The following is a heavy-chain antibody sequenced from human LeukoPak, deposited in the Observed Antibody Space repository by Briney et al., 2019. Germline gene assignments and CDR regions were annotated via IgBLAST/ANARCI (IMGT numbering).Heavy chain of an antibody. CDR3: ARDEGARYYYDSSGYFPGY. CDR1: GFTFSSYS. D-gene: IGHD3-22*01. Sequence: GGSLRLSCAASGFTFSSYSMNWVRQAPGKGLEWVSSISSSSSYIYYADSVKGRFTISRDNAKNSLYLQMNSLRAEDTAVYYCARDEGARYYYDSSGYFPGYWGQGTLVTVSS. CDR2: ISSSSSYI. V-gene: IGHV3-21*01. J-gene: IGHJ4*02.